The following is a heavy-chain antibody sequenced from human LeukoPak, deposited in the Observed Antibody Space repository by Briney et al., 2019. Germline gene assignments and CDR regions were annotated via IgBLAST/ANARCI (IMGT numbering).Heavy chain of an antibody. CDR1: GYTFTSYY. V-gene: IGHV1-46*03. Sequence: ASVKVSGKSSGYTFTSYYMHWGRQAPGQGLEWMGIINTSGGSTSYAQKFQGKVTMTRDTSTSTVYMELSSLRSEDTAVYYCARAQLAGSPPTDYWGQGTLVTVSS. J-gene: IGHJ4*02. CDR2: INTSGGST. CDR3: ARAQLAGSPPTDY. D-gene: IGHD2-15*01.